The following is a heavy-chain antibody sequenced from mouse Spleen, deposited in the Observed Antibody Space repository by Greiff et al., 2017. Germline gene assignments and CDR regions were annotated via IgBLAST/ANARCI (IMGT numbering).Heavy chain of an antibody. D-gene: IGHD2-3*01. CDR3: ARWDGYYEFAY. V-gene: IGHV1-82*01. J-gene: IGHJ3*01. CDR1: GYAFSSSW. CDR2: IYPGDGDT. Sequence: QVQLQQSGPELVKPGASVKISCKASGYAFSSSWMNWVKQRPGKGLEWIGRIYPGDGDTNYNGKFKGKATLTADKSSITAYMQLSSLTSEDSAVYFCARWDGYYEFAYWGQGTLVTVSA.